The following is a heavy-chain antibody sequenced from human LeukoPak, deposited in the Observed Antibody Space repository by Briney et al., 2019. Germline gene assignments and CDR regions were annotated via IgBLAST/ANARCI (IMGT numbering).Heavy chain of an antibody. Sequence: GRSLRLSCAASGFTFSSYGMHWVRQAPGKGLEWVAVISYDGSNKYYADSVKGRFTISSDNSKNTLYLQMNSLRAEDTAVYYCAKARDGYAPGPNWFDPWGQGTLVTVSS. J-gene: IGHJ5*02. CDR1: GFTFSSYG. D-gene: IGHD5-24*01. CDR3: AKARDGYAPGPNWFDP. CDR2: ISYDGSNK. V-gene: IGHV3-30*18.